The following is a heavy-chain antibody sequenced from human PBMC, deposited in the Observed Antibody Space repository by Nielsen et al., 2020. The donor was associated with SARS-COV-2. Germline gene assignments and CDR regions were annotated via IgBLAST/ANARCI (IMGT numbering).Heavy chain of an antibody. CDR1: GFTFSSYA. CDR2: ISYDGSNK. CDR3: ATSKKTYYYGMDV. D-gene: IGHD4-11*01. Sequence: GGSLRLSCAASGFTFSSYAMHWVRQAPGKGLEWVAVISYDGSNKYYADSVKGRFTISRDNSKNTLYLQMNSLRAEDTALYYCATSKKTYYYGMDVWGQGTTVTVSS. J-gene: IGHJ6*02. V-gene: IGHV3-30-3*01.